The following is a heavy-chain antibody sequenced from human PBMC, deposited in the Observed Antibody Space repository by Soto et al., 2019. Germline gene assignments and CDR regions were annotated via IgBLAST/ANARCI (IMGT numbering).Heavy chain of an antibody. CDR1: GGSISSSSYY. V-gene: IGHV4-39*01. D-gene: IGHD2-2*01. CDR2: IYYSGST. CDR3: ARLVVPAARRSESVEPFDY. Sequence: SETLSLTCSVSGGSISSSSYYWGWIRQPPGKGLEWIGSIYYSGSTYYNPSLKSRVTISVDTSKNQFSLKLSSVTAADTAVYYCARLVVPAARRSESVEPFDYWGQGTLVTVSS. J-gene: IGHJ4*02.